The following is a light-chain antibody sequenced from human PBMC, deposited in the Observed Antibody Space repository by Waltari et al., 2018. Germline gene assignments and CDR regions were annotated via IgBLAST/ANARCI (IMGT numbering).Light chain of an antibody. V-gene: IGLV2-23*02. CDR1: SSDVGSYNL. Sequence: QSALTQPASVSGSPGQSITISCTGSSSDVGSYNLVSWYQHHPGKAPKLMIYEVSKRPSGVSNRFAGSKSGNTASMTISGLQAEDDADYYCCSYAGSRFYVFGTGTTVTVL. CDR3: CSYAGSRFYV. CDR2: EVS. J-gene: IGLJ1*01.